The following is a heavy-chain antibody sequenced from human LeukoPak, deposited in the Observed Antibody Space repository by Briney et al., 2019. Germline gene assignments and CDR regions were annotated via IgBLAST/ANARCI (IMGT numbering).Heavy chain of an antibody. Sequence: GRSLRLSCAASGFTFSSYAMSWVRQAPGKGLEWVSAISRSGGSTYYADSVKGRFNISRDNYKNTLYLEMKRLRAEDTDVYYCVKASLPRKWLASLDYWGQGTLVTVSS. CDR2: ISRSGGST. CDR3: VKASLPRKWLASLDY. D-gene: IGHD6-19*01. CDR1: GFTFSSYA. V-gene: IGHV3-23*01. J-gene: IGHJ4*02.